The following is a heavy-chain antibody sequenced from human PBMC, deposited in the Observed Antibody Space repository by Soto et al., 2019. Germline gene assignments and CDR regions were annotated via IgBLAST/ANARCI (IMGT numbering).Heavy chain of an antibody. CDR2: ISYDGSNK. CDR3: ARAYEGDYFDY. V-gene: IGHV3-30-3*01. Sequence: QVQLVESGGGVVQPGRSLRLSCAASGFPFSSYAMHWVRQAPGTGLEWVAVISYDGSNKYYADSVKGRFTISRDNSKNTLYLQMNSLRAEDTAVYYCARAYEGDYFDYWGQGTLVTVSS. D-gene: IGHD3-16*01. CDR1: GFPFSSYA. J-gene: IGHJ4*02.